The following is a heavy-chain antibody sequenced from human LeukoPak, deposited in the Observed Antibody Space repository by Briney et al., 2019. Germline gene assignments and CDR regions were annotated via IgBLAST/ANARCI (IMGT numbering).Heavy chain of an antibody. V-gene: IGHV3-7*01. CDR2: IKHDGSEK. CDR1: GFTFSSYS. Sequence: GGSLRLSCAASGFTFSSYSMTWVRQAPGKGLEWVANIKHDGSEKYYVDSVKGRFTISRDNAKNSLYLQMNSLRAEDTAVYYCARDQTPFVWGQGTLVTVSS. CDR3: ARDQTPFV. J-gene: IGHJ4*02.